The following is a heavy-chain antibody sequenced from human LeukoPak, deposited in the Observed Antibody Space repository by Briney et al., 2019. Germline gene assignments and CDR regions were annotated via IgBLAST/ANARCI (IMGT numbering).Heavy chain of an antibody. CDR1: GFTFSSYS. CDR2: ISSSSSYI. V-gene: IGHV3-21*01. J-gene: IGHJ4*02. Sequence: GGSLRHTCAASGFTFSSYSMNWVRQAPGKGLEWVSSISSSSSYIYYADSVKGRFTISRDNAKNSLYLQMNSRRAEDTAVNYCARREEHLVDGGGVWGQGTLVAVSP. CDR3: ARREEHLVDGGGV. D-gene: IGHD6-13*01.